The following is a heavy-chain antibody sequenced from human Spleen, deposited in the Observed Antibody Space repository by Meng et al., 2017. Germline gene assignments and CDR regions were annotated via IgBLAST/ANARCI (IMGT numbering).Heavy chain of an antibody. CDR3: ARDGSGYDSDAFDI. D-gene: IGHD3-22*01. V-gene: IGHV4-34*01. Sequence: SETLSLTCAVYGGSFGSYYWSWIRQPPGKGLEWVGEINHSGSSNYNPSLKSRVTMSVDTPNNQISLRLNSVTAADTAVYYCARDGSGYDSDAFDIWGQGTLVTVSS. CDR1: GGSFGSYY. CDR2: INHSGSS. J-gene: IGHJ3*02.